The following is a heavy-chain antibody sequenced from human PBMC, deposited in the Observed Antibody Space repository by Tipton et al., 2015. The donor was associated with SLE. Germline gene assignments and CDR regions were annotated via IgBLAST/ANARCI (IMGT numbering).Heavy chain of an antibody. J-gene: IGHJ5*02. CDR1: GESFSGYY. V-gene: IGHV4-34*01. D-gene: IGHD6-25*01. CDR3: ARKFRAAEGFDP. Sequence: TLSLTCAVYGESFSGYYWSWIRQPPGKGLEWIGEINHSGSTNYNPSLKSRVTISVDTSKNQFSLKLSSVTAADTAMYYCARKFRAAEGFDPWGQGTLVTVSS. CDR2: INHSGST.